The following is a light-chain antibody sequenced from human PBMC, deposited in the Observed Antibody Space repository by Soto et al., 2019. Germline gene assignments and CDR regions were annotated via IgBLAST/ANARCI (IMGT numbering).Light chain of an antibody. V-gene: IGLV1-44*01. CDR2: SDN. CDR1: SSNIGSNP. CDR3: AAWDDSLRGLV. Sequence: QSVLTQPHSASGTPGQRVTISCSGSSSNIGSNPVSWYQQLPGTAPKSLIYSDNQRPSGVPDRISGSRSGTSASLAISGLQSEDEAEYYCAAWDDSLRGLVFGGGTKLTVL. J-gene: IGLJ2*01.